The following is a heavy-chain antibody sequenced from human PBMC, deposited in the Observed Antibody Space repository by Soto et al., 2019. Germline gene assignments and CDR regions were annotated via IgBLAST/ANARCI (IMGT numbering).Heavy chain of an antibody. D-gene: IGHD6-19*01. CDR1: GFTFSSYG. J-gene: IGHJ6*02. Sequence: QVQLVESGGGVVQPGRSLRLSCAASGFTFSSYGMHWVRQAPGKGLEWVAVISYDGSNKYYADSVKGRFTISRDNSENTVYLQVDSLRAEDTAVYYCAKDRGWLAERYYYGMDVWGQGTTVTVSS. CDR3: AKDRGWLAERYYYGMDV. V-gene: IGHV3-30*18. CDR2: ISYDGSNK.